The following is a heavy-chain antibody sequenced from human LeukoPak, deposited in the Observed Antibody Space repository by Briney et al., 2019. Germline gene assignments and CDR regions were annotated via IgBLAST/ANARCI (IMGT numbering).Heavy chain of an antibody. CDR3: ARVSSVAAADY. CDR1: GFTFSSYS. D-gene: IGHD2-15*01. CDR2: ISSSSGTI. J-gene: IGHJ4*02. V-gene: IGHV3-48*02. Sequence: PGGSLRPSCAASGFTFSSYSMNWVRQAPGKGLEWVSYISSSSGTIYYADSVKGRFSISRDNAKNSLYLQMNSLTDEDTAVYYCARVSSVAAADYWGQGTLVTVSS.